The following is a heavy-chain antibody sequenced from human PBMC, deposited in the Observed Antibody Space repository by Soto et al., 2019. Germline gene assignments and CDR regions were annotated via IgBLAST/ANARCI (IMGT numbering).Heavy chain of an antibody. CDR2: INHSGST. CDR1: GGSFSGYY. D-gene: IGHD6-13*01. V-gene: IGHV4-34*01. J-gene: IGHJ4*02. CDR3: ARGLRDPYSIYYFDY. Sequence: SETLSLTYAVYGGSFSGYYWSWIRQPPGKGLEWIGEINHSGSTNYNPSLKSRVTISVDTSKNQFSLKLSSVTAADTAVYYCARGLRDPYSIYYFDYWGQGTLVTVSS.